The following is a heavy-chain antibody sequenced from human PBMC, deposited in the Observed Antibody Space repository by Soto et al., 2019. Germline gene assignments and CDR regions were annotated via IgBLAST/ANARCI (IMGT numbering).Heavy chain of an antibody. J-gene: IGHJ4*02. D-gene: IGHD3-10*01. Sequence: QVHLQQWGAGLLKPSETLSLTCAVYDGSFSDFYWSWIRQPPGKGLEWIGEINHSGATNYNPSLKSRVTISVDTSKNQFSLKVNSVTAADTAVFYCSRGRPGVRGIGFDSWGQGTLVTVSS. CDR1: DGSFSDFY. V-gene: IGHV4-34*01. CDR2: INHSGAT. CDR3: SRGRPGVRGIGFDS.